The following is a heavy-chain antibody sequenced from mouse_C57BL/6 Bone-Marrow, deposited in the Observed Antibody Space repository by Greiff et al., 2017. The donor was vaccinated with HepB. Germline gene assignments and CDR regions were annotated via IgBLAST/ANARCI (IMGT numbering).Heavy chain of an antibody. J-gene: IGHJ4*01. CDR2: INPSNGGT. CDR3: ARKGRDSLYAMDY. D-gene: IGHD3-3*01. CDR1: GYTFTSYW. V-gene: IGHV1-53*01. Sequence: VQLQQPGTELVKPGASVKLSCKASGYTFTSYWMHWVKQRPGQGLEWIGNINPSNGGTNYNEKFKSKATLTVDKSSSTAYMQLSSLTSEDSAVYYCARKGRDSLYAMDYWGQGTSVTVSS.